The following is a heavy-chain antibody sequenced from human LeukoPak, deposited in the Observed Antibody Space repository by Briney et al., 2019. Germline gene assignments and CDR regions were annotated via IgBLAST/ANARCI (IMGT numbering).Heavy chain of an antibody. D-gene: IGHD6-19*01. CDR1: GGSISNNH. CDR2: VHYTGYT. Sequence: SEALSLTCIVSGGSISNNHWGWIRQPPGKGLEWIGYVHYTGYTSYNPSLKSRVTMSVDTSKNRFSLKVNSVTASDTAVYYCARNIGWYAHDYWGQGTLVTVSS. J-gene: IGHJ4*02. CDR3: ARNIGWYAHDY. V-gene: IGHV4-59*01.